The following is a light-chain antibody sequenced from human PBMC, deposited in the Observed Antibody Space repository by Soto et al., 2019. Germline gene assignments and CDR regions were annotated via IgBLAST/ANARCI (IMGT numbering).Light chain of an antibody. CDR1: SSNTGAGYD. V-gene: IGLV1-40*01. J-gene: IGLJ1*01. Sequence: QSVLTQPPSVSGAPGQRVTISCTGSSSNTGAGYDVHWYEQFPGTAPKLLIYGNNNRPSGVPGRFSGSKSGTSASLAITGLQVEDEANYYCQSYDSSLSGFVFGTGTKLTVL. CDR2: GNN. CDR3: QSYDSSLSGFV.